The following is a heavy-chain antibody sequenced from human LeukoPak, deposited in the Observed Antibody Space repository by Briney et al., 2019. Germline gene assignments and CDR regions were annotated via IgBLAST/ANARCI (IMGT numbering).Heavy chain of an antibody. CDR2: INPNSGGT. Sequence: ASVKVSCKASGYTFTGYYMHWVRQAPGQGLEWMGWINPNSGGTNYAQKFQGRVTMTRDTSISTAYMELSRLRSDDTAVYYCARDSVGDCTNGLCPTLDYWGQGTLVTVSS. CDR3: ARDSVGDCTNGLCPTLDY. V-gene: IGHV1-2*02. CDR1: GYTFTGYY. J-gene: IGHJ4*02. D-gene: IGHD2-8*01.